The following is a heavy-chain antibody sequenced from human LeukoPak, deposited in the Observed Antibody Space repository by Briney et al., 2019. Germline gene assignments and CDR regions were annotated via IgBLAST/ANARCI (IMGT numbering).Heavy chain of an antibody. CDR3: ARVSITMIVVGDY. Sequence: GGSLRLSCAASGFTFSSYSMNWVRQAPGKGLEWVSYISSSSSTTYYADSVKGRFTISRDKAKNSLYLQMNSLRAEDTAVYYCARVSITMIVVGDYWGQGTLVTVSS. CDR2: ISSSSSTT. J-gene: IGHJ4*02. V-gene: IGHV3-48*01. CDR1: GFTFSSYS. D-gene: IGHD3-22*01.